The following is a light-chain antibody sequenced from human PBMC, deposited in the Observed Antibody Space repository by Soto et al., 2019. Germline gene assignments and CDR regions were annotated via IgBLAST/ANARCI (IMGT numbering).Light chain of an antibody. CDR3: SSYTTSSTPV. Sequence: QSALTQPVSVSGSPGQSITISCTGTSSDVGGYNYVSWYQQHPGKAPKLMIYEVSNRPSGVSNRFSGSKSGNTASLTISGLQAEDDADYYCSSYTTSSTPVFGTGTKVTVL. CDR1: SSDVGGYNY. V-gene: IGLV2-14*01. J-gene: IGLJ1*01. CDR2: EVS.